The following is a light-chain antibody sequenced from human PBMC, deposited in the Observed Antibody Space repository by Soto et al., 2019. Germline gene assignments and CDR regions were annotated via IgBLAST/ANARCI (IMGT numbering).Light chain of an antibody. J-gene: IGLJ1*01. CDR2: EVS. CDR1: SSDVGSYNR. V-gene: IGLV2-18*02. CDR3: SSYTSSSTYV. Sequence: QSALTQPPSVSGSPGQSVTISCTGASSDVGSYNRVSWYQQFPATAPKLLIYEVSNRPSGVPDRFSGPKSGNTASLTISGLQAEDEADYYCSSYTSSSTYVFGTGTQLTVL.